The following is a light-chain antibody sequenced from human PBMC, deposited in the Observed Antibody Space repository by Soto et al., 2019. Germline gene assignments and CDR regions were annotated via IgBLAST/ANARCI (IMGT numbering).Light chain of an antibody. CDR3: CSYAGSYRRI. CDR1: SSDVGGYNY. V-gene: IGLV2-11*01. Sequence: LTQPRSVSGSPGQSVTISCTGTSSDVGGYNYVSWYQQHPGKAPKLMIYDVSKRPSGVPDRFSGSKSGNTASLTISGLQAEDEADYYCCSYAGSYRRIFGTGTKVTVL. J-gene: IGLJ1*01. CDR2: DVS.